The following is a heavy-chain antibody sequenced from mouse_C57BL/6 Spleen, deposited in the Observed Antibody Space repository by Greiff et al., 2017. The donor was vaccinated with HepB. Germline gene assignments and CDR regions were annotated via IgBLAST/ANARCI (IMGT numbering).Heavy chain of an antibody. J-gene: IGHJ3*01. D-gene: IGHD2-5*01. CDR3: ARSYSNSAWFAY. Sequence: EVQLQQSGPELVKPGASVKISCKASGYTFTDYYMNWVKQSHGKSLEWIGDINPNNGGTSYNQKFKGKATLTVDKSSSTAYMELRSLTSEDSAVYYCARSYSNSAWFAYWGQGTLVTVSA. V-gene: IGHV1-26*01. CDR1: GYTFTDYY. CDR2: INPNNGGT.